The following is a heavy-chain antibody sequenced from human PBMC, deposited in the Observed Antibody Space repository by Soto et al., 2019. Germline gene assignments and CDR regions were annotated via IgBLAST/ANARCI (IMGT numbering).Heavy chain of an antibody. D-gene: IGHD6-13*01. CDR2: IDPSDSYT. Sequence: PGESLKISCKGSGYSFTSYWISWVRQMPGKGLEWMGRIDPSDSYTNYSPSFQGHVTISADKSISTAYLQWSSLKASDTAVYYCARHRTPGIAAAAPSDYWGQGTLVTVSS. CDR1: GYSFTSYW. CDR3: ARHRTPGIAAAAPSDY. J-gene: IGHJ4*02. V-gene: IGHV5-10-1*01.